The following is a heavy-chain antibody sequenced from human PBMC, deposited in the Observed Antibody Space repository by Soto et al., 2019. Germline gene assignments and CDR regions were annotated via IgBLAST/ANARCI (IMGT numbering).Heavy chain of an antibody. CDR1: GYFISNGYY. J-gene: IGHJ4*02. Sequence: SETLSLTCAVSGYFISNGYYWDWIRQPPGKGLEWIGSIYPTGTTYYNPSLKSRVTISVDTTKNHFSLKLTSVTAADTAVYYCARDANYGLYYFDHWGQGTLVTVSS. CDR2: IYPTGTT. CDR3: ARDANYGLYYFDH. D-gene: IGHD3-10*01. V-gene: IGHV4-38-2*02.